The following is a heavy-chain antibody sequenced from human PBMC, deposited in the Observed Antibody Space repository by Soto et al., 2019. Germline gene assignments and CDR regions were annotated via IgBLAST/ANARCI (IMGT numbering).Heavy chain of an antibody. CDR3: ARDWDTAMKNYYYYYGMDV. J-gene: IGHJ6*02. CDR2: IKQDGSEK. CDR1: GFTFSSYW. D-gene: IGHD5-18*01. V-gene: IGHV3-7*03. Sequence: GGSLRLSCAASGFTFSSYWMSCVRQAPGKGLEWVANIKQDGSEKYYVDSVKGRFTISRDNAKNSLYLQMNSLRAEDTAVYYCARDWDTAMKNYYYYYGMDVWGQGTTVTVSS.